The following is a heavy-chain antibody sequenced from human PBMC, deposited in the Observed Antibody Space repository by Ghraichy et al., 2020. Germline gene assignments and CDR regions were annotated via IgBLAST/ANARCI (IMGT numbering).Heavy chain of an antibody. CDR3: ARHPAAAYFDY. Sequence: SETLSLTRTVSAGSISSSRYDCGWILQPPVKRLEWIGSINYSGRLYYNPSLKSRVTISVDTSKNQFSLKLSSVTAADTAVYYCARHPAAAYFDYWGQGTRVTLS. CDR2: INYSGRL. CDR1: AGSISSSRYD. J-gene: IGHJ4*02. V-gene: IGHV4-39*01. D-gene: IGHD6-25*01.